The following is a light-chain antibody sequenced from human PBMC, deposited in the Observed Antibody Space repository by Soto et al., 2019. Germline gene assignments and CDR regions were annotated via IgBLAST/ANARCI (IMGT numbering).Light chain of an antibody. V-gene: IGLV2-14*01. CDR3: ISYTPSSTWV. CDR2: EVS. Sequence: QSALTQPASVSGSPGQSITISCTGTNSDIGGYNYVSWYQHHPGKAPKLIIYEVSNRPSGVSNRFSGSKSGNTASLTISGLQAEDEADYYCISYTPSSTWVFGGGTKLTVL. J-gene: IGLJ3*02. CDR1: NSDIGGYNY.